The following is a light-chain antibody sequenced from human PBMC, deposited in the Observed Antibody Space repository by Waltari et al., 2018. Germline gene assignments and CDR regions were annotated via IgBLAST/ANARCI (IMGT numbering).Light chain of an antibody. J-gene: IGLJ3*02. Sequence: QSVVTQPPSASGTPGQRVTISCSGSSSNIGSNYVFWYQQFPGTAPRLLIYRNDQRPSGVPERFSGSKSGTSASLAINGLLSEDEADYYCAAWDGGLKVRLFGGGTKLTVL. CDR3: AAWDGGLKVRL. V-gene: IGLV1-47*01. CDR2: RND. CDR1: SSNIGSNY.